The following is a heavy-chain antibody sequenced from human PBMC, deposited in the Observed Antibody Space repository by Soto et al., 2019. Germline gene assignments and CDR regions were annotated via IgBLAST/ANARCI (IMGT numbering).Heavy chain of an antibody. CDR1: GGSFSSGSYS. D-gene: IGHD3-10*01. CDR2: IYDSGST. CDR3: TRGPIGRVSDI. V-gene: IGHV4-31*03. Sequence: QVQLQESGPGLMKPSQTLSLTCTVSGGSFSSGSYSWSWIRQLPGRGLEWMGYIYDSGSTFYRPSLKSRVNILMDRSKNQFSLELNSVTAADTAVYYCTRGPIGRVSDIWGQGTVVTVSS. J-gene: IGHJ3*02.